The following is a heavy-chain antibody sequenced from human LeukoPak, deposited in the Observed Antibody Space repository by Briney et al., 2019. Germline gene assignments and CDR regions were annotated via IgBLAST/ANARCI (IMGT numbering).Heavy chain of an antibody. CDR1: GGSFSGYY. J-gene: IGHJ6*02. CDR2: INHSGRT. D-gene: IGHD3-16*02. V-gene: IGHV4-34*01. CDR3: ATLHRNSYYGLDV. Sequence: SETLSLTCAVYGGSFSGYYWSCIRQPPGKGLEWVWEINHSGRTNYNPSLKSRVTISVDTSTNQFSLKLSSVTAADTAVYYCATLHRNSYYGLDVWGQGTTVTVSS.